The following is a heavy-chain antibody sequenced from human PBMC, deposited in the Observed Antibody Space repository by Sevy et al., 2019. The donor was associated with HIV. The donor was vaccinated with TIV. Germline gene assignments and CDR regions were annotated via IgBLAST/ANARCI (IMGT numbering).Heavy chain of an antibody. Sequence: LSLTCAASGFTFSSYAMHWVRQAPGKGLEWVAVISYDGSNKYYADSVKGRFTISRDNSKNTLYLQMNSLRAEDTAVYYCARDGPYYYDSSGYYSLYYYYYYGMDVWGQGTTVTVSS. D-gene: IGHD3-22*01. CDR1: GFTFSSYA. CDR2: ISYDGSNK. CDR3: ARDGPYYYDSSGYYSLYYYYYYGMDV. V-gene: IGHV3-30*04. J-gene: IGHJ6*02.